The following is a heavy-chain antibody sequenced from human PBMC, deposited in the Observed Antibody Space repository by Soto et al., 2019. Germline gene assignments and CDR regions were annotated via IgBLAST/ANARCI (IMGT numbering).Heavy chain of an antibody. CDR1: GGTFSSYA. V-gene: IGHV1-69*13. CDR2: IIPIFGTE. CDR3: ARDSGSRRPASPDY. D-gene: IGHD3-10*01. Sequence: SVKVSCQASGGTFSSYAISWVRQAPGQGLEWMGGIIPIFGTENYAQKFQGRVTITADESTSTAYMELSSLRSEDTAGYYCARDSGSRRPASPDYWGQGTLVTVSS. J-gene: IGHJ4*02.